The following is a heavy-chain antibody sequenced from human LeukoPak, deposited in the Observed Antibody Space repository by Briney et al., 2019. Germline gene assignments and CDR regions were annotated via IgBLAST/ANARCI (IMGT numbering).Heavy chain of an antibody. V-gene: IGHV4-59*08. Sequence: SETLSLTCTVSGGSISSSYWSWIRQPPGKGLEWIGYIFYSGSTKYNTSLKSRVTISQDTSKNQFSLKLSSVTAADTAVYYCARHAGCSGAGCYSGFPDYWGQGTLVTVSA. CDR3: ARHAGCSGAGCYSGFPDY. CDR1: GGSISSSY. CDR2: IFYSGST. D-gene: IGHD2-15*01. J-gene: IGHJ4*02.